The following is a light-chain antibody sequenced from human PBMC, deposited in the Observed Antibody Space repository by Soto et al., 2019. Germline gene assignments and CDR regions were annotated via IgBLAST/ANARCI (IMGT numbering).Light chain of an antibody. CDR1: QDILSW. Sequence: DIQMTQSPSSVSASVGDTVTITCRASQDILSWLAWYQQKPGEAPRLLIYASSNLQSGVPSRFSGSRSGTDFTLTISRLQPEDFVTYYCQQANTFPITFGPGTRLDIK. J-gene: IGKJ3*01. CDR2: ASS. CDR3: QQANTFPIT. V-gene: IGKV1-12*01.